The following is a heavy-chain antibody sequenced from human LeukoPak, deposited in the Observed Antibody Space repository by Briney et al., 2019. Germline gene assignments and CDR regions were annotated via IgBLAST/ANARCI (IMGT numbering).Heavy chain of an antibody. CDR3: ARRGQWLGYYYYMDV. D-gene: IGHD6-19*01. J-gene: IGHJ6*03. CDR1: GGSFSGYY. V-gene: IGHV4-34*01. CDR2: INHSGST. Sequence: SETLSLTCAVYGGSFSGYYWSWIRQPPGKGLEWIGEINHSGSTNYNPSLKSRVTISVDTSKNQFSLKLSSVTAADTAVYYCARRGQWLGYYYYMDVWGKGTTVTVSS.